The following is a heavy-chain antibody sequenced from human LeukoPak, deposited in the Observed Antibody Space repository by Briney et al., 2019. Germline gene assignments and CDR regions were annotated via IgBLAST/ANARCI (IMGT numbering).Heavy chain of an antibody. CDR1: GYTFTGYY. D-gene: IGHD3-10*01. CDR3: ARVPKTSFGEPALGIDP. CDR2: INPNSGGT. J-gene: IGHJ5*02. Sequence: ASVKVSCKASGYTFTGYYMHWVRQAPGQGLEWMGWINPNSGGTNYAQKFQGRVTMTRDTSISTAYMELSRLRSDDTAVYYCARVPKTSFGEPALGIDPWGQGTLVTVSS. V-gene: IGHV1-2*02.